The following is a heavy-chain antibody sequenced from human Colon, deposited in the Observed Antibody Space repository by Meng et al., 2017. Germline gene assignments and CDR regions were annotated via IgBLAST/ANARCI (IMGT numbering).Heavy chain of an antibody. CDR2: ISGSGGST. J-gene: IGHJ4*02. CDR1: GFTFSSYA. Sequence: GESLKISCAASGFTFSSYAMSWVRQAPGKGLEWVSAISGSGGSTYYADSVKGRFTSSRDNSKNTLYLQMNSLRAEDTAVYYCAKENYDSSGYYRTGFDYWDQGTLVTVSS. D-gene: IGHD3-22*01. V-gene: IGHV3-23*01. CDR3: AKENYDSSGYYRTGFDY.